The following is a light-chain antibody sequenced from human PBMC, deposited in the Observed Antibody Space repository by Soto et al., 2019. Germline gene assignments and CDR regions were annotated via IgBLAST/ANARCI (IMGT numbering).Light chain of an antibody. J-gene: IGKJ4*01. Sequence: EIVLTQSPGTLSLSPGERATLSCRASQSVSSSYLAWYQQKPGQAPRLLIYGASSRATGIPDRFSGSGSVTDFTLTISRLEPDDFAVYYCQQYGSSPSTFGGGTKVEIK. V-gene: IGKV3-20*01. CDR3: QQYGSSPST. CDR1: QSVSSSY. CDR2: GAS.